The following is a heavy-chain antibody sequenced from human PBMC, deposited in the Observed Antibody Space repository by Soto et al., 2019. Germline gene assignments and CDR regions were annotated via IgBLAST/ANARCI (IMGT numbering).Heavy chain of an antibody. V-gene: IGHV1-69*01. Sequence: QVQLVQSGAEVKKPGSSVKISCKTYGGTFGSDAVGWLRQAPGQGLVWVGGVIPAFGGATYAERFQGRVTITADESTVTTYMELRSLRSADTAVYYCARSKRTGYKHYFDFWGQGSLVTVSS. J-gene: IGHJ4*02. D-gene: IGHD3-9*01. CDR2: VIPAFGGA. CDR1: GGTFGSDA. CDR3: ARSKRTGYKHYFDF.